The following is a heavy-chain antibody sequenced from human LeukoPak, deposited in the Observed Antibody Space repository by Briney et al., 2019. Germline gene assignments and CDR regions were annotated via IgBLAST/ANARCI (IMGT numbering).Heavy chain of an antibody. D-gene: IGHD3-3*01. CDR1: GGSISSGSYY. CDR2: IYTSGST. V-gene: IGHV4-61*02. J-gene: IGHJ4*02. CDR3: ARVGISGYYSY. Sequence: PSQTLSLTCTVSGGSISSGSYYWSWIRQPAGKGLGWIGRIYTSGSTNYNPSLKSRVTISVDTSKNQFSLKLSSVTAADTAVYYCARVGISGYYSYWGQGTLVSVSS.